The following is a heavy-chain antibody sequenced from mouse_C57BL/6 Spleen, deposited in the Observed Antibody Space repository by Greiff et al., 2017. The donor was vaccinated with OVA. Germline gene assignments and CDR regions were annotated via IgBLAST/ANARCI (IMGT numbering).Heavy chain of an antibody. J-gene: IGHJ1*03. CDR1: GYTFTSYW. V-gene: IGHV1-64*01. Sequence: QVQLQQPGAELVKPGASVKLSCKASGYTFTSYWMHWVKQRPGQGLEWIGMIHPKSGSTNYNEKFKSKATLTVDKSSSTAYMQLSSLTSEDSAVYYCAFYYGYDGSYGDFDVWGTGTTVTVSS. CDR2: IHPKSGST. D-gene: IGHD2-2*01. CDR3: AFYYGYDGSYGDFDV.